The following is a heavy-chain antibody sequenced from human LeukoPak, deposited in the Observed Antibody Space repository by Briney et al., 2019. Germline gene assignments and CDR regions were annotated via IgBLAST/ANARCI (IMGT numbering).Heavy chain of an antibody. CDR1: GFTFSTHT. J-gene: IGHJ4*02. CDR2: ISSASTYI. Sequence: GGSLRLSCVASGFTFSTHTMNWVRQAPGKGLEWVSSISSASTYIYSADSVRGRFTISRDNAKNSLYLQMNSLRAEDTAVYYCARDTDGYSYGLNYFDYWGQGILVTVSS. D-gene: IGHD5-18*01. V-gene: IGHV3-21*01. CDR3: ARDTDGYSYGLNYFDY.